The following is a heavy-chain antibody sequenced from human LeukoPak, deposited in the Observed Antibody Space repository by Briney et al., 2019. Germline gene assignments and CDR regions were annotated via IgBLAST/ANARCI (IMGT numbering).Heavy chain of an antibody. CDR3: ARDRGSTSSYWYFDL. Sequence: GGSLRLSCAASGFTFSDYYMSWIRQAPGKGLEWVSYISSSGSIIYYADSVKGRFTISRDNAKNSLYLQMNSLRAEDTAVYYCARDRGSTSSYWYFDLWGRGTLVTVSS. J-gene: IGHJ2*01. CDR1: GFTFSDYY. V-gene: IGHV3-11*01. CDR2: ISSSGSII. D-gene: IGHD6-13*01.